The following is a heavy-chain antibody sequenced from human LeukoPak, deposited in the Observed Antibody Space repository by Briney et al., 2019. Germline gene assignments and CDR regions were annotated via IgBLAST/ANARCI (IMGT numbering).Heavy chain of an antibody. D-gene: IGHD3-10*01. CDR3: AKRGPIYSASPGNYFDY. Sequence: GGSLRLSCAASGVTLSSYAMSWARQAPGKGLEWVSGISSSGSGGNTYYADSVKGRFTISRDSSKNTLFLHMNTLRAEDTAIYYCAKRGPIYSASPGNYFDYWGQGTLVTVSS. V-gene: IGHV3-23*01. CDR1: GVTLSSYA. J-gene: IGHJ4*02. CDR2: ISSSGSGGNT.